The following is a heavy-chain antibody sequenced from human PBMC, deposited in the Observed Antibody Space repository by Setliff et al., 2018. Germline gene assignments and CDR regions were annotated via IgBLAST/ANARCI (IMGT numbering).Heavy chain of an antibody. V-gene: IGHV4-59*11. Sequence: SETLSLTCTVSGGSISSHYWSWIRQPLGKGLEWIGYIYYSGSTNYNPSLKSRVTISVDTSKNQFSLKLSSVTAADTAVYYCARGQQLVYYYHMDVWGKGTPVTVSS. D-gene: IGHD6-13*01. CDR1: GGSISSHY. CDR3: ARGQQLVYYYHMDV. J-gene: IGHJ6*03. CDR2: IYYSGST.